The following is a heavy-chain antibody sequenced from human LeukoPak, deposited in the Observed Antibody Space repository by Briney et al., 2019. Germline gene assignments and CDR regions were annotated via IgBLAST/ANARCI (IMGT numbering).Heavy chain of an antibody. CDR2: ISSSSSYI. V-gene: IGHV3-21*01. CDR1: GFTFSSYS. Sequence: IPGGSLRLSCAASGFTFSSYSMNWVRQAPGKGLEWVSSISSSSSYIYYADSVKGRFTISRDNAKNSLYLQMNSLRAEDTAVYYCARSGEGSDSSGYYYWAYYYGMDVWGQGTTVTVSS. J-gene: IGHJ6*02. CDR3: ARSGEGSDSSGYYYWAYYYGMDV. D-gene: IGHD3-22*01.